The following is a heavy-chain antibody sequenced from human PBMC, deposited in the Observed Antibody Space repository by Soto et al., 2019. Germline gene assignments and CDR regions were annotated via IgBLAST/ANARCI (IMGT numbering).Heavy chain of an antibody. CDR2: ISSSGDTI. J-gene: IGHJ4*02. CDR1: GFTFSDYY. V-gene: IGHV3-11*01. CDR3: ASPYDDSSGVFDY. D-gene: IGHD3-22*01. Sequence: QVQLVESGGGLVQPGGSLRLSCAASGFTFSDYYMTCIRQAPGKGLEWVSYISSSGDTIYYADSVKGRFTISRDNAKNSLYLQMTSLRAEDTAVYYCASPYDDSSGVFDYWGQGTLVTVSS.